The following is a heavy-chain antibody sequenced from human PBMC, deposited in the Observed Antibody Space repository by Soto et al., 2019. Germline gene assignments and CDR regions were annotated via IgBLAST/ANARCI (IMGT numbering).Heavy chain of an antibody. J-gene: IGHJ4*02. D-gene: IGHD3-9*01. CDR3: AKVLTGYYYYFEY. Sequence: PGGLRLSCAASGFTFSSYAMIWVRQAPGKGLEWVSGVGGSGEYTYYADSVKGRFTISRDNSKNTVYLQISSLRAEDTAVYYCAKVLTGYYYYFEYWGQGTLVTVSS. CDR1: GFTFSSYA. V-gene: IGHV3-23*01. CDR2: VGGSGEYT.